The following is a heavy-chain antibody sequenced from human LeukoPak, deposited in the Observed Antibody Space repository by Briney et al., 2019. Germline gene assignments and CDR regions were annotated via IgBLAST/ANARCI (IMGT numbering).Heavy chain of an antibody. V-gene: IGHV4-59*08. J-gene: IGHJ5*02. Sequence: PSETLSLTCTVSGGSISSYYWSWIGQPPGKGLEWIGDFYYSGSTNYNPSLKSRVTISVDTSKNQFSLKLSSVTATDTAIYYCARHKYTSSWHFDTWGQGTLVTVSS. CDR1: GGSISSYY. CDR2: FYYSGST. D-gene: IGHD6-13*01. CDR3: ARHKYTSSWHFDT.